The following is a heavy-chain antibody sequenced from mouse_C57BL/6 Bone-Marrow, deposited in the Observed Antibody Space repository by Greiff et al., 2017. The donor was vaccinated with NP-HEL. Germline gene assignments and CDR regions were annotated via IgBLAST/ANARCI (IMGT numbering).Heavy chain of an antibody. J-gene: IGHJ2*01. D-gene: IGHD1-1*01. V-gene: IGHV1-63*01. Sequence: VQLQQSGAELVRPGTSVKMSCKASGYTFTNYWIGWAKQRPGHGLEWIGDIYPGGGYTNYNEKFKGKATLTADKSSSPAYMQFSSLTSEDSAIYYCARGAVVAHFDYWGQGTTLTVSS. CDR1: GYTFTNYW. CDR2: IYPGGGYT. CDR3: ARGAVVAHFDY.